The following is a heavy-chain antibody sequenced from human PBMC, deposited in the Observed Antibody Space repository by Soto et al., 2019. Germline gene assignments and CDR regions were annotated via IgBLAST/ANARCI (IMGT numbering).Heavy chain of an antibody. CDR3: ARGYYGSSGYSFDY. CDR1: GGSISTYY. V-gene: IGHV4-59*01. Sequence: SETLSVTCTVSGGSISTYYWTWVRQPPGKGLEYIGYIYYSGSTNYNPSLKSRVTISVDTSRNQFSLKLSSVTAADTAVYYCARGYYGSSGYSFDYWGQGTLVTVSS. D-gene: IGHD3-22*01. CDR2: IYYSGST. J-gene: IGHJ4*02.